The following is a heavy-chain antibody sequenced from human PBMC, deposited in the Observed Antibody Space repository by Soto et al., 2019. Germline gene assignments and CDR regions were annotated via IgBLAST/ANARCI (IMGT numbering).Heavy chain of an antibody. Sequence: GESLKISCKGSGYSFTSYWIGWVRQMPGKGLEWMGIIYPGDSDTRYSPSFQGQVTISADKSISTLYLQMNSLRAEDTAVYYCATGTFNFDSWGQGTLVTVSS. V-gene: IGHV5-51*01. J-gene: IGHJ4*02. CDR2: IYPGDSDT. CDR3: ATGTFNFDS. CDR1: GYSFTSYW.